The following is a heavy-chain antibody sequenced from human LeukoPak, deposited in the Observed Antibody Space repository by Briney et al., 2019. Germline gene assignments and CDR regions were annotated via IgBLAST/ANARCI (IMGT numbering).Heavy chain of an antibody. J-gene: IGHJ4*02. D-gene: IGHD1-26*01. CDR1: GFTFGSYS. CDR3: ARTRGVGATRDFDY. V-gene: IGHV3-48*01. Sequence: PGGSLRLSCAASGFTFGSYSMNWVRQAPGKGLEWVSYISSSSSTIYYADSVKGRFTISRDNAKSSLYLQMNSLRAEDTAVYYCARTRGVGATRDFDYWGQGTLVTVSS. CDR2: ISSSSSTI.